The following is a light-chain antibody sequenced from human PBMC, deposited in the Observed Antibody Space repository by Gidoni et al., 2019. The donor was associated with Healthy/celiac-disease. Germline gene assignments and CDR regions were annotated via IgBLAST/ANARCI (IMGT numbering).Light chain of an antibody. V-gene: IGKV3-11*01. Sequence: EIVLTQSPATLSLSPGERATLFCRASQSVSSYLAWYQQKPGQAPRLLIYDASNRATGIPARFSGSGSGTDFTLTSSSLEPEDFAVYYCQQRSNWPPSCSFGQXTKLEIK. CDR2: DAS. CDR3: QQRSNWPPSCS. CDR1: QSVSSY. J-gene: IGKJ2*04.